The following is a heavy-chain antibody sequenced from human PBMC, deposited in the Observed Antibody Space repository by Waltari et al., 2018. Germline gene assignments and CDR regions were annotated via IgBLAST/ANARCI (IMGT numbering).Heavy chain of an antibody. V-gene: IGHV4-38-2*01. CDR1: GYSISSGYY. CDR3: ILAVAVGYFDY. J-gene: IGHJ4*02. D-gene: IGHD6-19*01. Sequence: QVQLQESGPGLVKPSETLSLTCAVSGYSISSGYYWGWIRQPPGKGLEWIGSIYHSGSTYYNPSLKSRVTRSVDTSKNQFSLKLSSVTAADTAVYYCILAVAVGYFDYWGQGTPVTVSS. CDR2: IYHSGST.